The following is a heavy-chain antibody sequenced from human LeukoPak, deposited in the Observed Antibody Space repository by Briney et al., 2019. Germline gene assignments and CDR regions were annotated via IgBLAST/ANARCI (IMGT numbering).Heavy chain of an antibody. J-gene: IGHJ1*01. V-gene: IGHV3-30*18. CDR1: GFTFINYD. CDR2: ISYDGNNQ. Sequence: PGGSLRLSCAASGFTFINYDMHWVRQAPGKGLEWVAIISYDGNNQYYGDSVKGRFTISRDNSKNTLYLQMNSLRAEDTAIYYCAKDHYYGSGSPQYWGLGTLVTVSS. CDR3: AKDHYYGSGSPQY. D-gene: IGHD3-10*01.